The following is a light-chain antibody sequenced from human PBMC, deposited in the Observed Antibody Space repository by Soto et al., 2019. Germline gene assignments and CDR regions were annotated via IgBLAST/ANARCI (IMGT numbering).Light chain of an antibody. CDR3: QQYGSSRT. CDR2: GAS. Sequence: EIVFAPSPGAPSFSSGERAPLSCRASQSVSSSYLAWYKQKPGQAPRLLIYGASSRATGIPDRFSGSGSGTDFTLTIRRLEPEDFAVYYCQQYGSSRTFGQGTKVDIK. V-gene: IGKV3-20*01. J-gene: IGKJ1*01. CDR1: QSVSSSY.